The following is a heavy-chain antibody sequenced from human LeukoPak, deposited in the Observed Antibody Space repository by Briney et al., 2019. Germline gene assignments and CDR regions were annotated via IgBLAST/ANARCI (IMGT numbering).Heavy chain of an antibody. Sequence: GESRKSACHGSGFSFTCDWIGWVRQMRGKGRGWRGSMYPGDSDTRYSPSFQGQVTIPADKSISTASLQWSSLQASDTAMYYCATTGYRSGWTTGDYFDYWGQGTLVTVSS. J-gene: IGHJ4*02. CDR1: GFSFTCDW. CDR3: ATTGYRSGWTTGDYFDY. V-gene: IGHV5-51*01. D-gene: IGHD6-19*01. CDR2: MYPGDSDT.